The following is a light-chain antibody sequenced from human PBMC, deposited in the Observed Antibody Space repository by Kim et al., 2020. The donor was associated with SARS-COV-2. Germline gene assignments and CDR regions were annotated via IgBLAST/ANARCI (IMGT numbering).Light chain of an antibody. J-gene: IGKJ2*01. V-gene: IGKV3-20*01. CDR1: QSVSSSY. Sequence: EIVLTQSPGTLSLSPGERATLSCRASQSVSSSYLAWYQQKPGQAPRLLIYGASSRATGIPDRFSGSGSGTDFTLTISTLEPEDFAVYYCQQYGSPYTFGQGTKLEI. CDR2: GAS. CDR3: QQYGSPYT.